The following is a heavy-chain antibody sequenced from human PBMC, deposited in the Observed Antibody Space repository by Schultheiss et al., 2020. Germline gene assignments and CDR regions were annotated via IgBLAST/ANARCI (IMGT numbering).Heavy chain of an antibody. Sequence: GESLKISCAASGFTFSSYHMSWVRQAPGKGLEWVSSITDSSGNTYYADSVKGRFTISRDNSQNTLYLQTNSLRAEDTALYYCGSCTYGNCWGRIDYWGQGTVVTVSS. D-gene: IGHD2-8*01. V-gene: IGHV3-23*01. CDR1: GFTFSSYH. CDR3: GSCTYGNCWGRIDY. CDR2: ITDSSGNT. J-gene: IGHJ4*02.